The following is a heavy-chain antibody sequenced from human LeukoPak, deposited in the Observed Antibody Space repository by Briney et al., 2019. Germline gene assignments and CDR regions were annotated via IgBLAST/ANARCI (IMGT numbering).Heavy chain of an antibody. J-gene: IGHJ4*02. Sequence: SETLSLTCTVSGGSISSYYWSWIRQPPGKGLEWIGYIYYSGSTNYNPSLKSRVTISVDTSKNQFSLKLSSVTAADTAVYYCARGHCDFWSGQVLSYYFDYWGQGTLVTVSS. CDR3: ARGHCDFWSGQVLSYYFDY. CDR1: GGSISSYY. V-gene: IGHV4-59*01. CDR2: IYYSGST. D-gene: IGHD3-3*01.